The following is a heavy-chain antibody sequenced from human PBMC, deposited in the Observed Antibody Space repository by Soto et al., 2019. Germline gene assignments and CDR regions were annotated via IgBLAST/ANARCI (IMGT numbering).Heavy chain of an antibody. J-gene: IGHJ6*02. CDR1: GGSISSYY. V-gene: IGHV4-59*01. Sequence: PSETLSLTCTVSGGSISSYYWSWIRQPPGKGLEWIGYIYYSGSTNYNSSLKSRVTISVDTSKNRFSLKLSSVTAADTAVYYCARATADPYYYYGMDVWGQGTTVTVSS. CDR3: ARATADPYYYYGMDV. CDR2: IYYSGST. D-gene: IGHD6-25*01.